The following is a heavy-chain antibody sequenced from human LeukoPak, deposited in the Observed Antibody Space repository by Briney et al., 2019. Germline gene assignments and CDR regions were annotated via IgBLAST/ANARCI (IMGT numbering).Heavy chain of an antibody. CDR3: TRGQSRKVRGVFPY. V-gene: IGHV4-59*01. CDR2: IYYSGST. J-gene: IGHJ4*02. D-gene: IGHD3-10*01. CDR1: GGSISSYY. Sequence: SETLSLTCTVSGGSISSYYWSWIRQPPGKGLEWIGYIYYSGSTNYNPSLKSRVTISVDTSKNQFSLKLSSVTAADTAVYYCTRGQSRKVRGVFPYWGQGTLVTVSS.